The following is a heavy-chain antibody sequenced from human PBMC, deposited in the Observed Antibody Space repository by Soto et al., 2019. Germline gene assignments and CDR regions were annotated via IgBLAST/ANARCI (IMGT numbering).Heavy chain of an antibody. CDR1: GYTFTRNG. CDR2: ISTNSGNT. Sequence: QVQLVQSGAEVKEPGASVKVSCKPSGYTFTRNGISWVRQAPGQGLEWVGWISTNSGNTDYAQKLQGRVTLTTDTSTNTAYLELRSLRSDDTAVYCCGRDKGYMLDYWGQGTLATVSS. V-gene: IGHV1-18*01. J-gene: IGHJ4*02. CDR3: GRDKGYMLDY. D-gene: IGHD5-12*01.